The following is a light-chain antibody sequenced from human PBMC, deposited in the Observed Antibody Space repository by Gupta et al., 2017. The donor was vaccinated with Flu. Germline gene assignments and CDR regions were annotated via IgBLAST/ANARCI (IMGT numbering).Light chain of an antibody. J-gene: IGKJ1*01. CDR2: NAS. Sequence: TVRITCRASQSIDSWLDWYQKKPGRAPKSLIYNASSLETGVPSRFSGSGSGTEFSLTISSLQPEDFATYYCQQNRSTPWTFGQGTKVEIK. CDR1: QSIDSW. CDR3: QQNRSTPWT. V-gene: IGKV1-5*03.